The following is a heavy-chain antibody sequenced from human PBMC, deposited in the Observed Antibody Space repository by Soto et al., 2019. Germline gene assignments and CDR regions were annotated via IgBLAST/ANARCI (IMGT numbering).Heavy chain of an antibody. D-gene: IGHD2-15*01. CDR3: ARDSAGYCSGSSCHHNFFYYYYYGMDV. CDR1: GFTFSSYA. Sequence: QVQLVESGGGVVQPGRSLRLSCAASGFTFSSYAMHWVRQAPGKGLEWVAVISYDGSNKYYADSVKGRFTISRDNSKNXLXLXXNSLRAEDTAVYYCARDSAGYCSGSSCHHNFFYYYYYGMDVWGQGTTVTVSS. V-gene: IGHV3-30-3*01. J-gene: IGHJ6*02. CDR2: ISYDGSNK.